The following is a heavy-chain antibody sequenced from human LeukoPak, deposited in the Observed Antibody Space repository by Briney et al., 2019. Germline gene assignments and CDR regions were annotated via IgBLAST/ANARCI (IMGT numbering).Heavy chain of an antibody. J-gene: IGHJ6*03. CDR3: ARALSWTTESYYYMDV. D-gene: IGHD3/OR15-3a*01. V-gene: IGHV1-8*01. Sequence: GASVKVSCNASGYTFTSYDISWVRQAPGQGLEWMGCMNSNSGNTGYAQKIQARVTITKNNSITTPYTDLRSLRSEDTAVSHCARALSWTTESYYYMDVWGKGTPVTVSS. CDR1: GYTFTSYD. CDR2: MNSNSGNT.